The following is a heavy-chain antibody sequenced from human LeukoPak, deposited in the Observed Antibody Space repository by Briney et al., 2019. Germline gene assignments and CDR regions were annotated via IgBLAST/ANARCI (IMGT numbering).Heavy chain of an antibody. Sequence: GGSLRLSCTASGFTFSSYGMHWVRQAPGKGLEWVAVMSYEGTNKYYADSVKGRFTISRDNSKSTSYLQMNSLRDEDTAVYYCAKDRHYDFWSGYQMDVWGQGTTVIVSS. J-gene: IGHJ6*02. CDR2: MSYEGTNK. CDR3: AKDRHYDFWSGYQMDV. CDR1: GFTFSSYG. V-gene: IGHV3-30*18. D-gene: IGHD3-3*01.